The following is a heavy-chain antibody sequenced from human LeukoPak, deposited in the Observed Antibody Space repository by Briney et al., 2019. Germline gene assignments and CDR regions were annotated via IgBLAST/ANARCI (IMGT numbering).Heavy chain of an antibody. CDR1: GGSISSGSYY. CDR2: IYTSGST. Sequence: RSSETLSLTCTVSGGSISSGSYYWSWIRQPAGKGLEWIGRIYTSGSTNYNPSLKSRVTISVDTSKNQFSLKLSSVTAADTAVYYCARHSTQLAPFDYWGQGTLVTVSS. V-gene: IGHV4-61*02. J-gene: IGHJ4*02. CDR3: ARHSTQLAPFDY. D-gene: IGHD2/OR15-2a*01.